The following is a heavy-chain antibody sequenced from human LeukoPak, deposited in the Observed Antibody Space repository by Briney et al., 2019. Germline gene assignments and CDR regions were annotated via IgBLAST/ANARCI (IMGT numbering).Heavy chain of an antibody. CDR3: AREGYYDFWSGYYRGNWFDP. J-gene: IGHJ5*02. D-gene: IGHD3-3*01. CDR2: IYHSGRT. V-gene: IGHV4-38-2*02. Sequence: KTSETLSLTCTVSGYSISSGYYLGWIRQPPGKGLEWIGSIYHSGRTYSNPSLKSRVTISVDTSKNQFSLKPSSVTAADTAVYYCAREGYYDFWSGYYRGNWFDPWGQGTLVTVSS. CDR1: GYSISSGYY.